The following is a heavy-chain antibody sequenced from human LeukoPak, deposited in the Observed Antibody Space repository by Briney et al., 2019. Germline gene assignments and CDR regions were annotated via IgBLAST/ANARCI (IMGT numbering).Heavy chain of an antibody. CDR3: AREYDSSGYFDY. Sequence: GGSVRLSCAASGFTFSSYAMSWVRQAPGKGLEWVSAISGSGGSTYYADSVKGRFTISRDNSKNTLYLQMNSLRAEDTAVYYCAREYDSSGYFDYWGQGTLVTVSS. J-gene: IGHJ4*02. CDR1: GFTFSSYA. CDR2: ISGSGGST. D-gene: IGHD3-22*01. V-gene: IGHV3-23*01.